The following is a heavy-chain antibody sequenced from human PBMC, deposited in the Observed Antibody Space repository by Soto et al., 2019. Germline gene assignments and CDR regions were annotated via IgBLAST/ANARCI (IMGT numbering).Heavy chain of an antibody. D-gene: IGHD3-3*01. CDR2: VSHDGRNT. Sequence: GGSLRLSCAASGFTFSDYAMHWVRQAPGKGLEWVAVVSHDGRNTHYADSVKGRFTISRDSSKNTVSLEMTSLRAEDTAVYYCARCAYYDFWSGYSWGQGTLVTVSS. V-gene: IGHV3-30*03. CDR3: ARCAYYDFWSGYS. CDR1: GFTFSDYA. J-gene: IGHJ5*02.